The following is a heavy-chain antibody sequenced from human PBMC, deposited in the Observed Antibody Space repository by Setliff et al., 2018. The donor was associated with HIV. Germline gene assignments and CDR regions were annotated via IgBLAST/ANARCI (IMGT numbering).Heavy chain of an antibody. Sequence: SETLSLTCAVYTESLTRYDWAWIRQSPEKGLEWIGEIDDSGSIIYNPSLQSRVTMSVDTSKNQFSLKLSSMTAADTAVYYCARDVGLCGVDCWPYLYFDLWGRGNLVTVSS. J-gene: IGHJ2*01. CDR2: IDDSGSI. CDR3: ARDVGLCGVDCWPYLYFDL. V-gene: IGHV4-34*01. CDR1: TESLTRYD. D-gene: IGHD2-21*02.